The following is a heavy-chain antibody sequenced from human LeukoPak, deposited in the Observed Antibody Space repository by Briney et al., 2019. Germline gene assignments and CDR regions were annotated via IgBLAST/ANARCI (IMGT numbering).Heavy chain of an antibody. CDR2: IRSKAYGGTT. CDR1: GFTFGDYA. J-gene: IGHJ4*02. Sequence: GGSLRLSCTASGFTFGDYAMSWVRQAPGKGLERVGFIRSKAYGGTTEYAASVKGRFTISRDESKSIAYLQVNSLKTEDTAVYYCTPDRYGGNSGDYWDQGTLVTVSS. V-gene: IGHV3-49*04. D-gene: IGHD4-23*01. CDR3: TPDRYGGNSGDY.